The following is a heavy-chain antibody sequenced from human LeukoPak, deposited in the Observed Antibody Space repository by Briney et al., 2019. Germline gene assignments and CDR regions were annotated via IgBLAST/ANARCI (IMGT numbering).Heavy chain of an antibody. CDR2: IWYDGSNK. CDR1: GFTFSSYG. J-gene: IGHJ4*02. D-gene: IGHD3-3*01. V-gene: IGHV3-33*06. Sequence: PGGSLRLSCAASGFTFSSYGMHWVRQAPGKGLEWVAVIWYDGSNKYYADSVKGRFTIPRDNSKNTLYLQMNSLRAEDTAVYYCAKDYYDFWSGYSRALYYFDYWGQGTLLTVSS. CDR3: AKDYYDFWSGYSRALYYFDY.